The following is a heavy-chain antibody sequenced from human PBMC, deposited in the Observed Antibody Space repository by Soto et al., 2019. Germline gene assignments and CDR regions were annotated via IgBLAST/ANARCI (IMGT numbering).Heavy chain of an antibody. CDR1: GGSISSYY. CDR2: IYTSGST. Sequence: QVQLQESGPGLVKPSETLSLTCTVSGGSISSYYWSWIRQPAGKGLEWIGRIYTSGSTNYNPSLKSRVTMSVDTSKNQFSLKLSSVTAADTAVYYCAREATVTKFFDYYYYGMDVWGQGTTVTVSS. V-gene: IGHV4-4*07. D-gene: IGHD4-4*01. CDR3: AREATVTKFFDYYYYGMDV. J-gene: IGHJ6*02.